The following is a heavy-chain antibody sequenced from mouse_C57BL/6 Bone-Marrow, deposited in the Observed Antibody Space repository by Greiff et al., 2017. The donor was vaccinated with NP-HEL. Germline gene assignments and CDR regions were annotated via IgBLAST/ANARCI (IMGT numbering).Heavy chain of an antibody. CDR2: LSSGGDYI. CDR3: TRGRYYGSSYWYFDV. Sequence: EVHLVESGEGLVKPGGSLKLSCAASGFTFSSYAMSWVRPTPEKRLEWVAYLSSGGDYIYYADTVKGRFNISRDNARNTLYLQMSSLKSEDTAMYYCTRGRYYGSSYWYFDVWGTGTTVTVSS. CDR1: GFTFSSYA. J-gene: IGHJ1*03. D-gene: IGHD1-1*01. V-gene: IGHV5-9-1*02.